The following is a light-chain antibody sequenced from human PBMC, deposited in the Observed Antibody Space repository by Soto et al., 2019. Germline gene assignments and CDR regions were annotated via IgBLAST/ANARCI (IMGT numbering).Light chain of an antibody. Sequence: EIVLTQSPGTLSLSPGERATLSCRASQSVSSSDLAWFQQKPGQAPRLLIYGVSTRATGIPDRFSGSGSGTDFILTISRLEPEDFAVYYCQQYGSSPRTFGRGTKLEI. J-gene: IGKJ2*01. CDR2: GVS. CDR3: QQYGSSPRT. CDR1: QSVSSSD. V-gene: IGKV3-20*01.